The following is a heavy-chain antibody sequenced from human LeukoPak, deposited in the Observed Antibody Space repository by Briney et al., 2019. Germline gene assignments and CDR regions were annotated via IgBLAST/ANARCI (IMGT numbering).Heavy chain of an antibody. V-gene: IGHV4-59*08. D-gene: IGHD6-13*01. Sequence: PSETLSLTCTVSGGSISSYYWSWIRQPPGKGLEWIGYIYYSGSTNYNPSLKSRVTISVDTSKNQFSLKLRSVTAADTAVYYCATGRWGSSWYRGFDPWGQGTLVTVSS. J-gene: IGHJ5*02. CDR1: GGSISSYY. CDR3: ATGRWGSSWYRGFDP. CDR2: IYYSGST.